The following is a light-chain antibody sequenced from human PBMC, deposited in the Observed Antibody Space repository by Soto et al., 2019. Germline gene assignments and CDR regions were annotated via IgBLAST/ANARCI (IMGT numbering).Light chain of an antibody. CDR1: QSVRSNY. J-gene: IGKJ1*01. V-gene: IGKV3-20*01. CDR2: AAS. CDR3: QQYSTSPWT. Sequence: EIVLTQSPGTLTLSPGERATLSCRASQSVRSNYLAWYQQGPGQAPRLLIFAASNRPTGIPDRFSGSGSGTDFTLTISRLEPEDFAVYYCQQYSTSPWTFGQGTKVDIK.